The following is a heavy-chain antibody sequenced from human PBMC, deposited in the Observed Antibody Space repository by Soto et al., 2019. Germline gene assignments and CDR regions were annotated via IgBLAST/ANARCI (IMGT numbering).Heavy chain of an antibody. CDR3: AKDGRRVGPTLNWLDS. CDR1: GLSLSGYA. D-gene: IGHD1-26*01. J-gene: IGHJ5*01. CDR2: VSGSGGTT. V-gene: IGHV3-23*01. Sequence: EVQLMESGGGLVQPGESLRLSCVVSGLSLSGYALSWVRQAPGKGLEWVSAVSGSGGTTYYADSVKGRFTISRDNSKNTLYLQRNGLRVEDTANYFCAKDGRRVGPTLNWLDSWGQGTQVTVTS.